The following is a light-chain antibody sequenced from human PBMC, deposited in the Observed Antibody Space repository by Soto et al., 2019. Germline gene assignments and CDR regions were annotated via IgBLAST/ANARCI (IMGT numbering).Light chain of an antibody. CDR2: AAS. CDR3: QQYYSYPGT. V-gene: IGKV1-8*01. CDR1: QGISSY. J-gene: IGKJ4*01. Sequence: ALRMTQSPSSFSASTGDRVTITCRASQGISSYLAWYQQKPGKAPKLLIYAASTLQSGVPSRFSGSGSGTDFTLTISCLQSEDFATYYCQQYYSYPGTFGGGTKVEIK.